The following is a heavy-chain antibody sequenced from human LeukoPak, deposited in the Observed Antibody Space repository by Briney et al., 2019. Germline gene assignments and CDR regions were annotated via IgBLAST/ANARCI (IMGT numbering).Heavy chain of an antibody. CDR2: INPNSGGT. J-gene: IGHJ6*02. D-gene: IGHD2-15*01. Sequence: ASVTVSCKASGYTFTGYYMHWVRQAPGQGLEWMGWINPNSGGTNYAQKFQGRVTMTRDTSISTAYMELSRLRSDDTAVYYCARERRYCSGGSCPHGMDVWGQGTTVTVSS. CDR3: ARERRYCSGGSCPHGMDV. CDR1: GYTFTGYY. V-gene: IGHV1-2*02.